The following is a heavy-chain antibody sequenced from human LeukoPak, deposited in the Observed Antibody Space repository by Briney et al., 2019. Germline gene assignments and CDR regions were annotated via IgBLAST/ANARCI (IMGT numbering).Heavy chain of an antibody. CDR2: IYYKGNT. V-gene: IGHV4-59*01. J-gene: IGHJ5*02. CDR1: GGSISSFY. Sequence: PSETLSLTCTVSGGSISSFYWSWIRQPPGKGLEWIGYIYYKGNTNYSPSLTSRVTISLDTSKNQFSLELTSLTAADTAVYYCARSYSSGSYYSPFDPWGQGTLVTVSS. CDR3: ARSYSSGSYYSPFDP. D-gene: IGHD3-10*01.